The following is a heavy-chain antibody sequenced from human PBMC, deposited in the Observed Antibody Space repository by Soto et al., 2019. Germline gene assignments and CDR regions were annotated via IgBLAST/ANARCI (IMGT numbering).Heavy chain of an antibody. V-gene: IGHV3-74*01. J-gene: IGHJ5*02. D-gene: IGHD3-22*01. Sequence: AGGARRLSRSGSGFTPKNHRKHLGRQVPGKGPVWVSRINGDGSFTSYAAAVTGRFTISRDNAKNTLSLQMNSLRAEDTAVYYCAREIYDVYDSSGFDHWVQGTLVTVSS. CDR3: AREIYDVYDSSGFDH. CDR1: GFTPKNHR. CDR2: INGDGSFT.